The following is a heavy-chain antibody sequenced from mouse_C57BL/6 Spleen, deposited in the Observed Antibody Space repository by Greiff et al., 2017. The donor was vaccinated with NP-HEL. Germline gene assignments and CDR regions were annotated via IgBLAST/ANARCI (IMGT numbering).Heavy chain of an antibody. J-gene: IGHJ4*01. CDR3: AKLTGTGGYAMDY. Sequence: VQLQQSGPVLVKPGASVKMSCKASGYTFTDYYMNWVKQSHGKSLEWIGVINPYNGGTSYNQKFKGKATLTVDKSSSTAYMELNSLTSEDSAVYYCAKLTGTGGYAMDYWGQGTSVTVSS. CDR1: GYTFTDYY. V-gene: IGHV1-19*01. CDR2: INPYNGGT. D-gene: IGHD4-1*01.